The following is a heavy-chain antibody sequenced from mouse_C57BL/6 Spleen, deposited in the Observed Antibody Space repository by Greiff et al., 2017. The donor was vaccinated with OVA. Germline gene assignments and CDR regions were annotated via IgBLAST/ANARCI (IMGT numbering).Heavy chain of an antibody. V-gene: IGHV1-18*01. CDR3: ARSSNYGAWFAY. D-gene: IGHD2-5*01. J-gene: IGHJ3*01. CDR2: INPNNGGT. CDR1: GYTFTDSN. Sequence: VQLQQSGPELVKPGASVKIPCKASGYTFTDSNMDWVKQSHGKSLEWIGDINPNNGGTIYNQKFKGKATLTVDKSSSTAYMELRSLTSEDTAVYYCARSSNYGAWFAYWGQGTLVTVSA.